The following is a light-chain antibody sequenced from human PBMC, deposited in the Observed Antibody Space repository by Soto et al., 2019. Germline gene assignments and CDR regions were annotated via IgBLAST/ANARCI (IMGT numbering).Light chain of an antibody. CDR2: RNN. J-gene: IGLJ2*01. CDR3: AAWDDGLRGV. CDR1: SSNIGSNY. V-gene: IGLV1-47*01. Sequence: QSVLTQPPSASGTPGQRVTISCSGSSSNIGSNYVYWYQQLPGTAPKLLIYRNNQRPSGVPDRFSGSKSGTSASLAISGLRSEDEDDYYCAAWDDGLRGVFGGGTKLTVL.